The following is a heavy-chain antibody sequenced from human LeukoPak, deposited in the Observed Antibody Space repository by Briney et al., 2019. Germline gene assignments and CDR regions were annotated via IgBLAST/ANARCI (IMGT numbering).Heavy chain of an antibody. CDR2: ISSSSSYI. Sequence: GGSLRLSCAASGFTFSSYSMNWVRQAPGKGLEWVSSISSSSSYIYYADSVKGRFTISRDNAKNSLYLQMNSLSAEDTAVYYCARGAMVRGAPLYYYYYGMDVWGKGTTVTVSS. J-gene: IGHJ6*04. V-gene: IGHV3-21*01. CDR3: ARGAMVRGAPLYYYYYGMDV. D-gene: IGHD3-10*01. CDR1: GFTFSSYS.